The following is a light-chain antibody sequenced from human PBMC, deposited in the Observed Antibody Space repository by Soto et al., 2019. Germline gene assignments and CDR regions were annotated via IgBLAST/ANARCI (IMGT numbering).Light chain of an antibody. CDR3: QQDGSPWT. J-gene: IGKJ1*01. CDR2: GAS. Sequence: EIVLTQSPDTLSLSPGERATLSCRASQSVSSSYLAWYQQKPGQAPRLLIYGASSRATGIPDRFSGSGSGTYFTITRSLLEAEYLALYYCQQDGSPWTFGQGTKVEIK. CDR1: QSVSSSY. V-gene: IGKV3-20*01.